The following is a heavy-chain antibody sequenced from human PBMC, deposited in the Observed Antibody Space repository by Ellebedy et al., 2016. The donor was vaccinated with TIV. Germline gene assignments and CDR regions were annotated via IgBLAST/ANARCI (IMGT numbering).Heavy chain of an antibody. CDR1: GFTFNRHW. V-gene: IGHV3-7*03. CDR3: ASSRLPWALDI. J-gene: IGHJ3*02. CDR2: IKQDETEK. Sequence: PGGSLRLSCAASGFTFNRHWMSWVRQAPGKGLQWVANIKQDETEKYYVDSVRGRFTVSRDNAKNSRYLQMNSLRAEDTAVYYCASSRLPWALDIWGQGTVVTVSS.